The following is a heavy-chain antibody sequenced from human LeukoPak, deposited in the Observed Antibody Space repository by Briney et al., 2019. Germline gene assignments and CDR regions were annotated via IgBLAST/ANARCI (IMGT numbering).Heavy chain of an antibody. CDR2: IRYDGSNK. CDR1: GFTFSSYG. Sequence: PGGSLRLSCAASGFTFSSYGMHWVRQAPGKGLEWVAFIRYDGSNKYYADSVKGRFTISRDNSKNTLYLQMNSLRAEDTAVYYCARTTKEFDILTGYYFDYWGQGTLVTVSS. J-gene: IGHJ4*02. CDR3: ARTTKEFDILTGYYFDY. V-gene: IGHV3-30*02. D-gene: IGHD3-9*01.